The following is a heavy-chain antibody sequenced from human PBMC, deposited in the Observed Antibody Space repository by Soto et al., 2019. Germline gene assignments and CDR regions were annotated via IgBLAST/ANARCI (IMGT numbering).Heavy chain of an antibody. Sequence: GGSLRLSCAASGFTFSSYAMSWVRQAPGKGLEWVSAISGSGGSTYYADSVKGRFTISRDNSKNTLYLQMNSLRAEDTAVYYCAKVGDIVLMVYAAHFDYWGQGTLVTVSS. CDR2: ISGSGGST. J-gene: IGHJ4*02. D-gene: IGHD2-8*01. V-gene: IGHV3-23*01. CDR1: GFTFSSYA. CDR3: AKVGDIVLMVYAAHFDY.